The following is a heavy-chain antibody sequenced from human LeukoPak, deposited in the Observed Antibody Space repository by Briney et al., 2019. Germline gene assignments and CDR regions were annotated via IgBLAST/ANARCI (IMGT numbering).Heavy chain of an antibody. CDR1: GSTVSINY. V-gene: IGHV3-66*01. CDR3: ARGGNPFDY. J-gene: IGHJ4*01. CDR2: FYSGGSS. Sequence: PGGSLRLPCAVSGSTVSINYMSWVRQAPGKGLEWVSGFYSGGSSYYADSVKSRFTVSRDNSKSTITLQETRPRAEDTAVYYCARGGNPFDYWGQGTLVTVSS.